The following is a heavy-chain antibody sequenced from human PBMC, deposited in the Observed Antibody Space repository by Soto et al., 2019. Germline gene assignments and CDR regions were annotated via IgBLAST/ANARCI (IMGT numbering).Heavy chain of an antibody. Sequence: GGSLRLSCAASGFTFSSYAMSWVRQAPGEGLEWVSAISGSGGSTYYADSVKGRFTISRDNSKNTLYLQMNSLRAEDTAVYYCAKDGLLYYYDSSGYAFDYWGQGTLVTVSS. CDR3: AKDGLLYYYDSSGYAFDY. D-gene: IGHD3-22*01. CDR2: ISGSGGST. V-gene: IGHV3-23*01. J-gene: IGHJ4*02. CDR1: GFTFSSYA.